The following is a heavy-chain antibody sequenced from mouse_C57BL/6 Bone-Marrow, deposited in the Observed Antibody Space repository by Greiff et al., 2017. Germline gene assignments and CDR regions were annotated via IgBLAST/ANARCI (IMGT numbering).Heavy chain of an antibody. CDR1: GYSFTDYN. CDR3: ARGYYGSKGAWFAY. J-gene: IGHJ3*01. Sequence: EVQLVESGPELVKPGASVKISCKASGYSFTDYNMNWVKQSNGNSLEWIGVINPNYGTTSSNQKFKGKSTLTVAQSSSTAYMQLNSLTSEDSAVYYCARGYYGSKGAWFAYWGQGTLVTVSA. CDR2: INPNYGTT. V-gene: IGHV1-39*01. D-gene: IGHD1-1*01.